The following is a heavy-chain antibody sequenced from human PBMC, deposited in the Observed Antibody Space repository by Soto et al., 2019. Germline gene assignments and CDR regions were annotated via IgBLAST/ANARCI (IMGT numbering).Heavy chain of an antibody. V-gene: IGHV3-33*01. CDR2: IWYDGSNK. CDR1: GFTFSSYG. CDR3: ARGYYYSSGDGYYHYYGLDI. D-gene: IGHD3-22*01. Sequence: GGSLRLSCAASGFTFSSYGMHWVRQAPGKGLEWVAVIWYDGSNKYYADSVKGRFTISRDNSKNTLYLQMNSLRAEDTAVYYCARGYYYSSGDGYYHYYGLDIWGQGTTVTVSS. J-gene: IGHJ6*02.